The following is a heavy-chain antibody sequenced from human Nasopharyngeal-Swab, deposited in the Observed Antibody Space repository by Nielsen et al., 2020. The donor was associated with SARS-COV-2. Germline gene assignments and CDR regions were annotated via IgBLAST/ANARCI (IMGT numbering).Heavy chain of an antibody. CDR1: GGSFSGYY. D-gene: IGHD3-22*01. CDR2: INHSGST. V-gene: IGHV4-34*01. CDR3: ASRKYYYDSSGYFNYYYYYGMDV. Sequence: SETLSLTCAVYGGSFSGYYWSWIRQPQGKGLEWIGEINHSGSTNYNPSLKSRVTISVDTSKNQFSLKLSSVTAADTAVYYCASRKYYYDSSGYFNYYYYYGMDVWGQGTTVTVSS. J-gene: IGHJ6*02.